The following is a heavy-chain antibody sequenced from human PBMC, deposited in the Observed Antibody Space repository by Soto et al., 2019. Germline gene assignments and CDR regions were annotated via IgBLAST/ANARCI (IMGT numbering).Heavy chain of an antibody. CDR2: ISGSGGST. Sequence: GGSLRLSCAASGFTFSSYAMSWVRQAPGKGLEWVSAISGSGGSTYYADSVKGRFTISRDNSKNTLYLQMNSLRAEDTAVYYCANPYSGSYTIIDYWGQGTLVTVSS. J-gene: IGHJ4*02. CDR3: ANPYSGSYTIIDY. CDR1: GFTFSSYA. V-gene: IGHV3-23*01. D-gene: IGHD1-26*01.